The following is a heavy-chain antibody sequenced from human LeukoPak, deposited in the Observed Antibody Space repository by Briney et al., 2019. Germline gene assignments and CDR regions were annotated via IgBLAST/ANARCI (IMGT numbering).Heavy chain of an antibody. V-gene: IGHV3-9*01. CDR1: GFTFDDYA. D-gene: IGHD1-1*01. J-gene: IGHJ4*02. CDR3: AKAVGELESGEIDY. Sequence: GGSLRLSCAASGFTFDDYAMHWVRQAPGKGLEWVSGISWNSGSIGYEDSVKGRFTISRDNAKNSLYLQMNSLRAEDTALYYCAKAVGELESGEIDYWGQGTLVTVSS. CDR2: ISWNSGSI.